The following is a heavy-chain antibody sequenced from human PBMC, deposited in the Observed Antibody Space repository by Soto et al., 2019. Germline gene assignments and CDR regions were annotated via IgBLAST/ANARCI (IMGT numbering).Heavy chain of an antibody. CDR1: GFTFSSYV. CDR2: IWYDGINK. Sequence: PGGSLRLSCAASGFTFSSYVMHWVRQAPGKGLEWVAVIWYDGINKYYADSVKGRSTISRDNSKNTLYLQMNSLRAEDTAVYYCARDRSSSWYSGEYYYYGMDVWGQGTTVTVSS. CDR3: ARDRSSSWYSGEYYYYGMDV. V-gene: IGHV3-33*01. D-gene: IGHD6-13*01. J-gene: IGHJ6*02.